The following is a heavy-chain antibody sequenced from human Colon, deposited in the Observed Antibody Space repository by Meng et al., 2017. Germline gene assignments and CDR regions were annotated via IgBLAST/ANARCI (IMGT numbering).Heavy chain of an antibody. CDR1: GFTFSGPD. CDR2: IRSKTDTYAT. V-gene: IGHV3-73*01. Sequence: GESLKISCVVSGFTFSGPDVHWVRQASGKGLEWVGRIRSKTDTYATAFAASVKVRFTISRDDSKNTASLQLNSLKTEDTAVYYCTVFSRGHIWGQGTMVTVSS. J-gene: IGHJ3*02. CDR3: TVFSRGHI. D-gene: IGHD3-3*02.